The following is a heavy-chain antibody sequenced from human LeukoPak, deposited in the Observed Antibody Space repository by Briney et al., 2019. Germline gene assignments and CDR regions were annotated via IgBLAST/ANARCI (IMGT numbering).Heavy chain of an antibody. CDR3: ARSFAVVAATVDY. J-gene: IGHJ4*02. CDR1: GGSISSSNYY. D-gene: IGHD2-15*01. Sequence: SETLSLTCTVSGGSISSSNYYWGWIRQPPGKGLEWIGSIYYSGSTYYNPSLKSRVTISVDTSKNQFSLKLSSVTAADTAVYYCARSFAVVAATVDYWGQGTLVTVSS. V-gene: IGHV4-39*01. CDR2: IYYSGST.